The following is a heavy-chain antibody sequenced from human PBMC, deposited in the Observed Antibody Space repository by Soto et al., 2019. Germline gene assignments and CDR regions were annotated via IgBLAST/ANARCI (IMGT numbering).Heavy chain of an antibody. CDR2: ISSSSSTI. Sequence: GGSLRLSCAASGFTFSNYWMTWVRQAPGKGLEWVSYISSSSSTIYYADSVKGRFTISRDNSKNTLYLQMNSLRAEDTAVYYCAKDRITMVRGAPNWFDPWGQGTLVTVSS. CDR1: GFTFSNYW. CDR3: AKDRITMVRGAPNWFDP. J-gene: IGHJ5*02. D-gene: IGHD3-10*01. V-gene: IGHV3-48*01.